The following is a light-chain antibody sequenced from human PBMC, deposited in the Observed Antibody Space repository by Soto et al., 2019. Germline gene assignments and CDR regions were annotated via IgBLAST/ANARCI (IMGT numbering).Light chain of an antibody. J-gene: IGKJ4*01. CDR2: DAS. V-gene: IGKV1-9*01. CDR1: QGISSY. Sequence: IQLTQSPSSLSSSVWDRFTITCRASQGISSYLGWYQQKPGKAPNLLIYDASTLHSGVPSRFSGGGSGTDFTLTISSLQPEDFATYYCQQVNVYPSTFGGGTKVDIK. CDR3: QQVNVYPST.